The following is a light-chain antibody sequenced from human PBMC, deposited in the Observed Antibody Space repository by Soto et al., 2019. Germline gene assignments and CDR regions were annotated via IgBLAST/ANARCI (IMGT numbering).Light chain of an antibody. V-gene: IGKV1-39*01. Sequence: DIQITHSPSSLSASVGDTVTMTCRSSQSIALSVNWYQQKPGKAPKLLIYVAFTLESGVPSRFSGSGSGTEFTLTIRSLQPEDFATYYCQQSFRSPITLGQGTRLEIK. CDR2: VAF. J-gene: IGKJ5*01. CDR1: QSIALS. CDR3: QQSFRSPIT.